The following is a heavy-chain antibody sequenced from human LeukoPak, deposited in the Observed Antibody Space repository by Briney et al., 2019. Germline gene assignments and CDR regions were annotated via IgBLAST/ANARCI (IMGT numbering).Heavy chain of an antibody. CDR2: INHSGST. Sequence: PSETLSLTCAVYGGSFSGYYWSWIRQPPGKGLEWIGEINHSGSTTYNPSLKSGATITVDTSKNQFSLKLNSVTAADTAVYYCARVWDYWGQGTPVTVSS. J-gene: IGHJ4*02. CDR1: GGSFSGYY. CDR3: ARVWDY. V-gene: IGHV4-34*01.